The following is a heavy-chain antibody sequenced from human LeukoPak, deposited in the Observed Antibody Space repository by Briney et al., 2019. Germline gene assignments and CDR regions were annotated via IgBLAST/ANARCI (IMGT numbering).Heavy chain of an antibody. J-gene: IGHJ4*02. CDR1: GFTFDYYW. Sequence: GGSLRLSCAASGFTFDYYWMHWIRQAPGQGLVWVSRIHSDGSATNYADSVKGRFTISRDNAKNTLDLQMNGLTVVDTAVYYCARGGVGSFDYWGQGIVVTVSS. CDR2: IHSDGSAT. CDR3: ARGGVGSFDY. V-gene: IGHV3-74*01. D-gene: IGHD3-10*01.